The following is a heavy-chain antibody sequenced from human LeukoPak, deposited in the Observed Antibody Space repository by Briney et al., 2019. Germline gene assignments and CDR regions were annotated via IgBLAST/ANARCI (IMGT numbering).Heavy chain of an antibody. V-gene: IGHV3-21*01. Sequence: PGGSLRLSCAASGFTFSSYSMNWVRQAPGKGLEWVSSISSSSSYIYYADSVKGRFTISRDNAKNSLYLQMNSLRAEDTAVYYCASVVGAIVSSPWGQGTLVTVSS. D-gene: IGHD1-26*01. J-gene: IGHJ5*02. CDR1: GFTFSSYS. CDR3: ASVVGAIVSSP. CDR2: ISSSSSYI.